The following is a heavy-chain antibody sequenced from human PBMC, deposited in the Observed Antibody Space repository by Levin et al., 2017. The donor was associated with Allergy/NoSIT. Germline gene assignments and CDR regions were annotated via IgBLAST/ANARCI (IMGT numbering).Heavy chain of an antibody. CDR2: IYHSGST. V-gene: IGHV4-30-2*01. CDR3: ARAPVTDAIYFDY. D-gene: IGHD4-17*01. CDR1: GGSISSGGYS. Sequence: SETLSLTCAVSGGSISSGGYSWSWIRQPPGKGLEWIGYIYHSGSTYYNPSLKSRVTISVDRSKNQFSLKLSSVTAADTAVYYCARAPVTDAIYFDYWGQGTLVTVSS. J-gene: IGHJ4*02.